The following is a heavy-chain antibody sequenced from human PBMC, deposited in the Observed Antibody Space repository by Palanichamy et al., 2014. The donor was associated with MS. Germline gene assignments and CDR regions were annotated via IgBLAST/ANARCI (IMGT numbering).Heavy chain of an antibody. V-gene: IGHV1-3*01. Sequence: QVQLVQSGAEVKKPGASVKVSCKASGYTFTDYAMNWVRQAPGQRLEWMGWINAGNGNTKYSQKFQGRVTLTRDTSASTAYMELSSLISEDTAVYYCARGLWSSSRVGYYFDNWGQGTLVTVSS. CDR3: ARGLWSSSRVGYYFDN. J-gene: IGHJ4*02. CDR2: INAGNGNT. D-gene: IGHD3-3*01. CDR1: GYTFTDYA.